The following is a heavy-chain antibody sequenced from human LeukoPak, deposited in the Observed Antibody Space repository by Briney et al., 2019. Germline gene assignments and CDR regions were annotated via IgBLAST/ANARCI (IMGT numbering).Heavy chain of an antibody. J-gene: IGHJ6*02. CDR3: ARAKGRYYYDGSGYYFRPGYYYYYGMDV. CDR2: INPNSGGT. CDR1: GYTFTGYY. Sequence: ASVKVSCKASGYTFTGYYMHWVRQAPGQGLEWMGWINPNSGGTNYAQKFQGWVTMTRDTSISTAYMELSRLRSDDTAVYYCARAKGRYYYDGSGYYFRPGYYYYYGMDVWGQGTTVTVSS. V-gene: IGHV1-2*04. D-gene: IGHD3-22*01.